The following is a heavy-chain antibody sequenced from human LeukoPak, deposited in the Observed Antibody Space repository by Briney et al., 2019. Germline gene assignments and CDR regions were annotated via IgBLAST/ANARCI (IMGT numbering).Heavy chain of an antibody. CDR3: ATDDSSGYYSGP. CDR2: ISAYNGNT. V-gene: IGHV1-18*01. D-gene: IGHD3-22*01. Sequence: ASVKVSCKASGYTFISYGISWVRQAPGQGLECMGWISAYNGNTNYAQKLQGRVTMTTDTSTSTAYMELSRLRSDDTAVYYCATDDSSGYYSGPWGQGTLVTVSS. J-gene: IGHJ5*02. CDR1: GYTFISYG.